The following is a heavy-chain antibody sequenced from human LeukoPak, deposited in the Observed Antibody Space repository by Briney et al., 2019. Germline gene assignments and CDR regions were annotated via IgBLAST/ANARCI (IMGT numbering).Heavy chain of an antibody. CDR3: ARRVVRGVITRSRGNFDY. Sequence: SETLSLTCAVYGGSFSGYYWSWIRQPPGKGLEWIGEINHSGSTNYNPSLKSRVTISVDTSKNQFSLKLSSVTAADTAVCYCARRVVRGVITRSRGNFDYWGQGTLVTVSS. CDR2: INHSGST. CDR1: GGSFSGYY. V-gene: IGHV4-34*01. J-gene: IGHJ4*02. D-gene: IGHD3-10*01.